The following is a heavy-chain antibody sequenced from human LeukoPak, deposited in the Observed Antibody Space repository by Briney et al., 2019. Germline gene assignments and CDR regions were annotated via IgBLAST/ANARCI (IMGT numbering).Heavy chain of an antibody. CDR2: ISISSTYT. Sequence: PGGSLRLSCAASGFTLNDYYLTWIRQAPGKGLEWISYISISSTYTHYADSVKGRFTISRDNAKNSLYLQMNSLGAEDTAVYYCARTSGLERQLYLDYWGQGTLVTVSS. J-gene: IGHJ4*02. V-gene: IGHV3-11*06. CDR1: GFTLNDYY. D-gene: IGHD1-1*01. CDR3: ARTSGLERQLYLDY.